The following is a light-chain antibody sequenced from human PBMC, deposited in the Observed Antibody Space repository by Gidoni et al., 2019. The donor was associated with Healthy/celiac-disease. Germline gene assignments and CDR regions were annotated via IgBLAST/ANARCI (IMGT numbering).Light chain of an antibody. V-gene: IGKV3-11*01. CDR1: QSVSSY. CDR2: DAS. CDR3: QQRSNWPPKVT. Sequence: DIVLTQSPATLSLSPRERATLSCRASQSVSSYLAWYQQKPGQAPRLLIYDASNRATGIPARFSGSGSGTDFTLTISSLEPEDFAVYYCQQRSNWPPKVTFGQGTRLEIK. J-gene: IGKJ5*01.